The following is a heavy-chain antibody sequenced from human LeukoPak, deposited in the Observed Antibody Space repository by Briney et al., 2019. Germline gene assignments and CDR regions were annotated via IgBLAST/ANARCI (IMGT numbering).Heavy chain of an antibody. V-gene: IGHV4-39*07. J-gene: IGHJ4*02. CDR3: ARASRGHDY. CDR2: IYYSGST. CDR1: GGSISSSTYY. Sequence: SETLSLTCSVSGGSISSSTYYWGWIRQPPGKGLEWIGSIYYSGSTYYNPSLKSRVTISVDTSKNQFSLKLSSVTAADTAMYYCARASRGHDYWGQGTLVTVSS. D-gene: IGHD3-10*01.